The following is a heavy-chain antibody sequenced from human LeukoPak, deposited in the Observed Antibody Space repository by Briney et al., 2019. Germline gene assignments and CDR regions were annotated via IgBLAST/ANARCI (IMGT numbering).Heavy chain of an antibody. V-gene: IGHV4-59*12. CDR3: ARDLWSTAAGIFDF. CDR2: IYYSGST. CDR1: GGSISSYY. Sequence: SETLSLTCTVSGGSISSYYWSWIRQPPGKGLGWIGYIYYSGSTNYNPSLKSRVTISVDTSKNQFSLKLSSVTAADTAVYFCARDLWSTAAGIFDFWGQGALVTVSS. D-gene: IGHD6-25*01. J-gene: IGHJ4*02.